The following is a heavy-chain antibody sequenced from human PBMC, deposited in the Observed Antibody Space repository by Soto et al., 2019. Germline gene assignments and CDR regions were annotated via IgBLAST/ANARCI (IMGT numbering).Heavy chain of an antibody. J-gene: IGHJ4*02. CDR2: INPGNGNT. V-gene: IGHV1-3*01. Sequence: QVQLVQSGAEVKKPGASVKVSCKASGYTFTSYAMHWVRQAPGQRLEWMGWINPGNGNTKYSQRFQGRVTITRDTSASTAYMKLSSLRSEDTAVYHCATSVAIPVAPDYWGQGTLVTVSS. D-gene: IGHD2-2*01. CDR1: GYTFTSYA. CDR3: ATSVAIPVAPDY.